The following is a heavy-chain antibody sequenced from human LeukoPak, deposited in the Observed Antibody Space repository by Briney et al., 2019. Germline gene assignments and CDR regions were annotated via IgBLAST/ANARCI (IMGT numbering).Heavy chain of an antibody. V-gene: IGHV4-30-4*08. CDR1: GGSITSGDYY. CDR3: ARVNFWSGYYRGYIDH. D-gene: IGHD3-3*01. J-gene: IGHJ4*02. CDR2: IHYSGTT. Sequence: SETLSLTCTVSGGSITSGDYYWSWIRQPPGKGLEWIGYIHYSGTTYYNPSLKSRGTISVDASKNQFSLELSSVTAADMAVYYCARVNFWSGYYRGYIDHWGQGTLVTVSS.